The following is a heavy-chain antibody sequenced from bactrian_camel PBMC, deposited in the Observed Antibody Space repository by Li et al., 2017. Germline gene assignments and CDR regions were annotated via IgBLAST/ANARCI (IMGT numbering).Heavy chain of an antibody. J-gene: IGHJ4*01. V-gene: IGHV3S53*01. CDR3: AAGMVGGRLLNRDEYQY. CDR1: GYIPRSAF. Sequence: HVQLVESGGGSVQTGDSLRLSCTYNGYIPRSAFITWFRQAPGKEREGVAAIDSEGDPNYADSVQGRFTIAQDNAKNTLHLQMNRLKPEDTGVYYCAAGMVGGRLLNRDEYQYWGQGTQVTVS. CDR2: IDSEGDP. D-gene: IGHD3*01.